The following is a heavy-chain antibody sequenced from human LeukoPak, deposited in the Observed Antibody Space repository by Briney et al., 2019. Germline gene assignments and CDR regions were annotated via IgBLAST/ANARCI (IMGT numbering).Heavy chain of an antibody. CDR3: AKATYTSYAFHN. CDR2: LSGSGDTT. D-gene: IGHD1-26*01. V-gene: IGHV3-23*01. CDR1: GFILSSYD. J-gene: IGHJ3*02. Sequence: GGSLRFYCAASGFILSSYDMNWVRQAPGKGLEWVSGLSGSGDTTYYADSVKGRFTISRDNSKNTVFLQMNSLRDDDTAVYYCAKATYTSYAFHNWGQGTMVTVSS.